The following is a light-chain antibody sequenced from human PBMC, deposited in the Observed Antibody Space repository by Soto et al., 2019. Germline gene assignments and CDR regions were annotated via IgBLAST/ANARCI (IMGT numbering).Light chain of an antibody. V-gene: IGLV2-14*01. Sequence: QSALTQPASVSGSPGQSITISCTGTSSDVGDYNSVSWYQQRPGKAPKLMIYEVSHRLSGVSNRFSGSKSGYTASLTISGLQDEDEADYYCSSYTSNSIVVFGGGTQLTV. CDR3: SSYTSNSIVV. CDR2: EVS. J-gene: IGLJ2*01. CDR1: SSDVGDYNS.